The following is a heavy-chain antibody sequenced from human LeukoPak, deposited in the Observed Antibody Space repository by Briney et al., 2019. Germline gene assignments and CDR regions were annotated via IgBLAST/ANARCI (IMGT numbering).Heavy chain of an antibody. D-gene: IGHD3-10*01. CDR2: ISSSSSYI. Sequence: PGGSLRLSCAASGFTFSSCGMNWVRQAPGKGLEWVSSISSSSSYIYYADSVKGRFTISRDNAKNSLYLQMNSLRAEDTAVYYCAKDQRKWVLWFGESNWGQGTLVTVSS. CDR3: AKDQRKWVLWFGESN. CDR1: GFTFSSCG. J-gene: IGHJ4*02. V-gene: IGHV3-21*04.